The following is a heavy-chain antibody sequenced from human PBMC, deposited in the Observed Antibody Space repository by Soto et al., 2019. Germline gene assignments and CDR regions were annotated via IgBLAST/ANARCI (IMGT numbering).Heavy chain of an antibody. Sequence: GGSLRLSCAASGFTFTNVWMSWVRQAPGRGLEWAGRIKSKPDGETTDYAAPVKGRFTISRDDSKNTLYLQMNSLNTEDTAVYYCSTNNWNYYYYYMDVWGKGTTVTVS. J-gene: IGHJ6*03. CDR3: STNNWNYYYYYMDV. CDR2: IKSKPDGETT. D-gene: IGHD1-1*01. CDR1: GFTFTNVW. V-gene: IGHV3-15*01.